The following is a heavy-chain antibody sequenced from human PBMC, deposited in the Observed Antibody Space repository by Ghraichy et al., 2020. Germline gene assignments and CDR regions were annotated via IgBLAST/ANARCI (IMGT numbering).Heavy chain of an antibody. V-gene: IGHV1-8*01. CDR3: ARAIRHQLLSDS. J-gene: IGHJ4*02. Sequence: ASVKVSCKASGYAFTSFDIAWVRQATGQGPEWMGWMNPESGQTGYTQRFQGRVTMTRNTSISTAYMELSSLRYEDTAVYFCARAIRHQLLSDSWGRGTLVTVSS. CDR1: GYAFTSFD. CDR2: MNPESGQT. D-gene: IGHD2-2*01.